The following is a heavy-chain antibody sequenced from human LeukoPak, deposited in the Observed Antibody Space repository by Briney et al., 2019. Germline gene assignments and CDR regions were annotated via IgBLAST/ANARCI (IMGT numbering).Heavy chain of an antibody. CDR3: ARDWDGHSGSYYDFDY. V-gene: IGHV3-48*03. CDR1: GFTFRSYE. J-gene: IGHJ4*02. D-gene: IGHD1-26*01. CDR2: ISSSGSTI. Sequence: GGSLRLSCAASGFTFRSYEMNWVRQAPGKGLEWVSYISSSGSTIYYADSVKGGFTISRDNAKNSLYLQMNSLRAEDTAVYYCARDWDGHSGSYYDFDYWGQGTLVTVSS.